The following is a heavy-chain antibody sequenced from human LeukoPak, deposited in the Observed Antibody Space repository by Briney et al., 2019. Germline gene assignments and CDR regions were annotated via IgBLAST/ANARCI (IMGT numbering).Heavy chain of an antibody. J-gene: IGHJ4*02. CDR3: ARALARIQLWSESFVFDY. Sequence: GASVKVSCKASGYTFTSYYMHWVRQAPGQGLEWMGIINPSGGSTSYAQKYQGRVTMTKDTYTSTVYMELSSLRAEDTAVYYCARALARIQLWSESFVFDYWGQGTLVTVSS. D-gene: IGHD5-18*01. CDR2: INPSGGST. CDR1: GYTFTSYY. V-gene: IGHV1-46*01.